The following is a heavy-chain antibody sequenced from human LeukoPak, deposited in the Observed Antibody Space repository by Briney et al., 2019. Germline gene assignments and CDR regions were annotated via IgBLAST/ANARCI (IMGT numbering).Heavy chain of an antibody. Sequence: SETLSLTCTVSGGSISSYYWSWIRQPPGKGLEWIGYIYYSGSTNYNPSLKSRVTISVDTSKNQFSLKLSSVTAADTAVYYCAKQTYGYSVDWGQGTLVTVSS. CDR1: GGSISSYY. J-gene: IGHJ4*02. D-gene: IGHD5-18*01. V-gene: IGHV4-59*08. CDR2: IYYSGST. CDR3: AKQTYGYSVD.